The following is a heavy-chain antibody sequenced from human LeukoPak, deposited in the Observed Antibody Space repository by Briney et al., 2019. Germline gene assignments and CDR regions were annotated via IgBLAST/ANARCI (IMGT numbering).Heavy chain of an antibody. CDR3: TTARWGLQYYYYYGMDV. Sequence: GGSLRLSCAASGFTFSNAWMSWVRQAPGKGLEWVGRIKSRTDGGTTDFAAPVKGRFTISRDDSKNTLYMQMNSLKTEDTAVYYCTTARWGLQYYYYYGMDVWGQGTTVTVSS. J-gene: IGHJ6*02. V-gene: IGHV3-15*01. CDR2: IKSRTDGGTT. CDR1: GFTFSNAW. D-gene: IGHD5-24*01.